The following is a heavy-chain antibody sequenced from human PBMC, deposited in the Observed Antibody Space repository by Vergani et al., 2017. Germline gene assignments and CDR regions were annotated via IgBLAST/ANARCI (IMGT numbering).Heavy chain of an antibody. CDR1: GYTLTELS. CDR2: FDPEDGET. D-gene: IGHD4-11*01. J-gene: IGHJ6*02. Sequence: QVQLVQSGAEVKKPGASVKVSCKVSGYTLTELSMHWVRQAPGKGLEWMGGFDPEDGETIYAQKFQGRVTMTEDTSTDTAYMELRSLRSDDTAVYYCARDRPRPVRLQAPNYYYYGMDVWGQGTTVTVSS. V-gene: IGHV1-24*01. CDR3: ARDRPRPVRLQAPNYYYYGMDV.